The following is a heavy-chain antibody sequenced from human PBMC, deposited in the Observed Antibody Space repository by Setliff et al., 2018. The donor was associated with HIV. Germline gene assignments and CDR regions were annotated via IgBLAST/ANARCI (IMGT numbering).Heavy chain of an antibody. J-gene: IGHJ4*02. CDR2: LYSGGGVS. CDR1: GFRISNYA. V-gene: IGHV3-23*05. Sequence: GGSLRLSCAVSGFRISNYAMSWVRQAPGKGLEWVSTLYSGGGVSYYGDSVKGRFTISRDYAKNTLSLQMKSLRAEDTAVYYCARAQGVDYYDSLGYWGQGTLVTVSS. D-gene: IGHD3-16*01. CDR3: ARAQGVDYYDSLGY.